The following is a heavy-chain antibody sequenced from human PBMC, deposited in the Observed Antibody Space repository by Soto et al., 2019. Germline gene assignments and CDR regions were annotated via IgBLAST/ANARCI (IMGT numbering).Heavy chain of an antibody. Sequence: QVQLVQSGAEVKKPGSSVKVSCKASGGTFSSYAISWVRQAPGQGLEWMGGIIPIFGTANYAQKFQGRVTITADESTSTAYMELSSLRSEDTAVYYCARDLGTRAMGYYYGMDVWGQGTTVTVSS. J-gene: IGHJ6*02. V-gene: IGHV1-69*01. D-gene: IGHD1-7*01. CDR3: ARDLGTRAMGYYYGMDV. CDR2: IIPIFGTA. CDR1: GGTFSSYA.